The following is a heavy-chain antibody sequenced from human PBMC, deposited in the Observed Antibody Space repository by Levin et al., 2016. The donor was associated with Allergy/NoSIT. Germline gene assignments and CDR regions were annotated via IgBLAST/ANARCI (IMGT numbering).Heavy chain of an antibody. D-gene: IGHD6-19*01. Sequence: GESLKISCKTSGYSFTNYWIGWVRQMPGEGLEWMGIIWPGDSDTKYSPSFQGQVTISADKSISTAYLQWSSLQASDTAIYYCARHEAVAAKNHYEPSFVYWGQGTLVTVSS. CDR1: GYSFTNYW. CDR3: ARHEAVAAKNHYEPSFVY. J-gene: IGHJ4*02. V-gene: IGHV5-51*01. CDR2: IWPGDSDT.